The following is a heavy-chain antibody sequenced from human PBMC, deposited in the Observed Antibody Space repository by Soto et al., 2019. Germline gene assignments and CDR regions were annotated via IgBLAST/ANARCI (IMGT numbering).Heavy chain of an antibody. CDR2: ISGSGGST. V-gene: IGHV3-23*01. Sequence: PGGSLRLSCAASGFTFSSYAMSWVCQAPGKGLEWVSAISGSGGSTYYADSVKGRFTISRDNSKNTLYLQMNSLRAEDTAVYYCAKDRVPGYCSSTSCYGSGKPYFDYWGQGTLVTVSS. D-gene: IGHD2-2*03. J-gene: IGHJ4*02. CDR1: GFTFSSYA. CDR3: AKDRVPGYCSSTSCYGSGKPYFDY.